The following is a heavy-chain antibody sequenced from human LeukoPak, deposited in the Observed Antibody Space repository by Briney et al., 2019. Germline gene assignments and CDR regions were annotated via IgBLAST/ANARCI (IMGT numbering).Heavy chain of an antibody. CDR1: GGSISSYY. J-gene: IGHJ3*02. Sequence: SETLSLTCTVSGGSISSYYWSWIRQPPGKGLKRIGYIYYSGSTNYNPSLKSRVTISVDTSKNQFSLKLSSVTAADTAVYYCARATLKAGNDAFDIWGQGTMVTVSS. V-gene: IGHV4-59*01. CDR3: ARATLKAGNDAFDI. D-gene: IGHD5-12*01. CDR2: IYYSGST.